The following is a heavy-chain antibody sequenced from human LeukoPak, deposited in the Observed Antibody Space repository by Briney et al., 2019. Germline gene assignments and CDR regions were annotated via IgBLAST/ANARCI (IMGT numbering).Heavy chain of an antibody. Sequence: ASLKVSRKASGYTFTNYHINWVRQAPGQGLEWMGWINPNTGDRGYAQKFQGRVSITSDTSISTAYMELGSPRSEDTAVYFCARTTSLTASGYDYWGQGTLVTVSS. CDR1: GYTFTNYH. J-gene: IGHJ4*02. V-gene: IGHV1-8*03. D-gene: IGHD4-17*01. CDR3: ARTTSLTASGYDY. CDR2: INPNTGDR.